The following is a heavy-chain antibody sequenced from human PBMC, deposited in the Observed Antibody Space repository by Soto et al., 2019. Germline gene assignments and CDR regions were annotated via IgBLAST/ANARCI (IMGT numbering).Heavy chain of an antibody. J-gene: IGHJ3*02. V-gene: IGHV3-23*01. CDR1: GFIFSSYA. D-gene: IGHD3-22*01. CDR2: VGATAYNT. CDR3: AKNSYDSGRAAFDI. Sequence: PGGSLRLSCAASGFIFSSYAMSWVRQAPGKGLEWVSTVGATAYNTYHADSVKGRFIISRDNSESTLCLQMNSLRADDTAVYYCAKNSYDSGRAAFDIWGQGTMVTVSS.